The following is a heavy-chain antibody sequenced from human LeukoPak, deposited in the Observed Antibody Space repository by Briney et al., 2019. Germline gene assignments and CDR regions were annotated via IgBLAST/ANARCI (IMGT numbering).Heavy chain of an antibody. CDR1: GYTFTSYY. V-gene: IGHV1-18*04. D-gene: IGHD1-26*01. CDR3: AREESIGRYQFLHDY. Sequence: AASVKVSCKASGYTFTSYYMHWVRQAPGQGLEWMGWISPYNENTKYLQMLQGRVTLTTDTSTSTAYMELRSLTSDDTAVYYCAREESIGRYQFLHDYWGQGTLVTVSS. J-gene: IGHJ4*02. CDR2: ISPYNENT.